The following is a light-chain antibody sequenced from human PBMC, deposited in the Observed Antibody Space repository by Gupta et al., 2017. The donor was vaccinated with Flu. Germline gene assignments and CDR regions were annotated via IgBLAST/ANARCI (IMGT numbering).Light chain of an antibody. V-gene: IGKV2-30*01. Sequence: QKPGQAPRRVIHRASYGDSGLPDRFSGSGSGTDFTLTISRVEAEDVGIYYCKKCEDYPQAFGQGTKVEIK. CDR2: RAS. CDR3: KKCEDYPQA. J-gene: IGKJ1*01.